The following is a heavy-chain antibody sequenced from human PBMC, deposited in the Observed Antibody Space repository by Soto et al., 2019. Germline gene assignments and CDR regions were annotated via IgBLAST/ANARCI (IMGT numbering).Heavy chain of an antibody. V-gene: IGHV1-69*01. CDR1: GGTFSSYA. Sequence: QVQLVQSGAEVKKPGSLVKVSCKASGGTFSSYAISWVRQAPGQGLEWMGGIIPIFGTANYAQKFQGRVTITADESTSTAYMELSSLRSEDTAVYYCARDVVVVAATPGWFDPWGQGTLVTVSS. J-gene: IGHJ5*02. CDR2: IIPIFGTA. CDR3: ARDVVVVAATPGWFDP. D-gene: IGHD2-15*01.